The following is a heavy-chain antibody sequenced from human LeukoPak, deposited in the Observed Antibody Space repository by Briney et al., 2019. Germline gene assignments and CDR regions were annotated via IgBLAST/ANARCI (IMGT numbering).Heavy chain of an antibody. CDR3: ARDISPLDY. V-gene: IGHV1-18*04. J-gene: IGHJ4*02. D-gene: IGHD3-9*01. CDR2: ISTYSGNT. Sequence: ASVKVSCKASGYTFASYDISWVRQAPGQGLEWMGWISTYSGNTNYAQNLQGRVTVTTDTSTSTAYMELRSLRSDDTAVYYCARDISPLDYWGQGTLVTVSS. CDR1: GYTFASYD.